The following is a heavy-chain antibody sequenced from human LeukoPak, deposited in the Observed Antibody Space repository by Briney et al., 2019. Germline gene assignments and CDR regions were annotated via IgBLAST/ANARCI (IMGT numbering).Heavy chain of an antibody. CDR3: STAKFDY. Sequence: GGSLRLSCAASGVTLSGYSMNWVRQAPGKGLEWVSHITFTGTTYYADSVKGRFTISRDNAKKSLSLQMSSLTAEDTAIYYCSTAKFDYWGQGTLVTVSS. CDR2: ITFTGTT. V-gene: IGHV3-48*01. CDR1: GVTLSGYS. J-gene: IGHJ4*02.